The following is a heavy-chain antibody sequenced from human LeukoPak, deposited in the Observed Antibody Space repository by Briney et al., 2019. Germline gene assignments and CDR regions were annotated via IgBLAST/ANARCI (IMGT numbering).Heavy chain of an antibody. CDR2: ISYDGSNK. D-gene: IGHD3-22*01. Sequence: GRSLRLSCAASGFTFRSYAMHWVRQAPGKGLEWVAVISYDGSNKYYADSVKGRFTISRDNSKNTLYLQMNSLRAEDTAVYYCARVPVLLGSSGYYYPYYYYGMDVWGQGTTVTVSS. CDR1: GFTFRSYA. V-gene: IGHV3-30-3*01. J-gene: IGHJ6*02. CDR3: ARVPVLLGSSGYYYPYYYYGMDV.